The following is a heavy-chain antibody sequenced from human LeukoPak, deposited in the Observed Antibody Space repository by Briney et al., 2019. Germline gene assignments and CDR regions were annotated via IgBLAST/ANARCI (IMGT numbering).Heavy chain of an antibody. CDR2: ISSGGNT. V-gene: IGHV3-23*01. J-gene: IGHJ4*02. CDR1: GFTFNSYA. CDR3: AKARAGDITAAFNY. D-gene: IGHD6-13*01. Sequence: RGSLRLSCAASGFTFNSYAMSWVRQAPGKGLEWVSGISSGGNTYYADSVKGRFTISRDNSENTLNLQMNSLRAEDTAIYYCAKARAGDITAAFNYWGQGTLVTVSS.